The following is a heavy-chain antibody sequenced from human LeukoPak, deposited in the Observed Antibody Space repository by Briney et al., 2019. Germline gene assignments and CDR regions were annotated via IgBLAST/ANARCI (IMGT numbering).Heavy chain of an antibody. V-gene: IGHV4-34*01. Sequence: SETLSLTCAVYGGSFSGYYWSWIRQPPGKGLEWIGEINHSGSTNYNPSLKSRVTISLDTSKNQFSLKLSSVTAADTAVYYCAGFYTAGYYGSGSYYSHPFDYWSQGTLVTVSS. CDR1: GGSFSGYY. D-gene: IGHD3-10*01. CDR3: AGFYTAGYYGSGSYYSHPFDY. J-gene: IGHJ4*02. CDR2: INHSGST.